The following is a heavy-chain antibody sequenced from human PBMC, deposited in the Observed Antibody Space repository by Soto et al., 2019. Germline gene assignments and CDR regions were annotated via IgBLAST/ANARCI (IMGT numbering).Heavy chain of an antibody. J-gene: IGHJ6*02. CDR1: GYTFTNSG. CDR3: GKDINAGGMDV. V-gene: IGHV1-18*01. Sequence: GASVKVSCKASGYTFTNSGISWVRQAPGQGLEWMGWISTDNGNTNYAQHLQGRVSMTTDTSTSTAYMDLRSLRPEDSALYYCGKDINAGGMDVWGQGTTVTVSS. D-gene: IGHD2-15*01. CDR2: ISTDNGNT.